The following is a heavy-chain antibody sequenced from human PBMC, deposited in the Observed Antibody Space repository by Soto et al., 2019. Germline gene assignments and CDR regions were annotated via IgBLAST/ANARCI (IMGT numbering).Heavy chain of an antibody. V-gene: IGHV1-18*01. Sequence: GASVKVSCKASGYTFSSYGISWVRQAPGQGLEGMGWTSAYNGNTNYAQKLQGRVTMTTDTSTGTAYMELRSLRSEDTAVYYCARERVVVAYGIQLWSRSYYFDYWGQGTLVTVSS. CDR1: GYTFSSYG. D-gene: IGHD5-18*01. CDR3: ARERVVVAYGIQLWSRSYYFDY. CDR2: TSAYNGNT. J-gene: IGHJ4*02.